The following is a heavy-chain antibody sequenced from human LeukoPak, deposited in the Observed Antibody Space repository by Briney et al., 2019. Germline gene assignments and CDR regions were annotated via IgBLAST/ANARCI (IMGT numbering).Heavy chain of an antibody. V-gene: IGHV4-4*07. CDR1: GGSISSYY. CDR3: ARDLTVTYGTAPRGFDY. J-gene: IGHJ4*02. D-gene: IGHD4-17*01. Sequence: SETLSLTCTVSGGSISSYYWNWIRQPAGKGLEWIGRIYISGSTNYSPSLKSRVTMSVDTSKNQFSLKLSSVIAADTAVYYCARDLTVTYGTAPRGFDYWGQGTLVTVPS. CDR2: IYISGST.